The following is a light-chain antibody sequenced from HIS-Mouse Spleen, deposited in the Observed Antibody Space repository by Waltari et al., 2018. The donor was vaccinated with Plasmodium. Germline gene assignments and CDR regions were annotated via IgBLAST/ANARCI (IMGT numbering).Light chain of an antibody. V-gene: IGLV2-23*01. CDR2: EGS. CDR1: SSDVGSYNL. Sequence: QSALTQPASVSGSPGQSITIPCTGTSSDVGSYNLVSWYQHHPGKAPKLKIYEGSKRPSGVSNLFSGSKAGNTASLTISGLQAEDEADYYCCSYAGSSTVVFGGGTKLTVL. J-gene: IGLJ2*01. CDR3: CSYAGSSTVV.